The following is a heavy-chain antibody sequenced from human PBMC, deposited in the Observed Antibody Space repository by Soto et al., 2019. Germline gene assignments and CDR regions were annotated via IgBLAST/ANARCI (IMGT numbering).Heavy chain of an antibody. Sequence: LQTMSLSRGVLWGKCIDHGGRWIRQPPGKGLEWIGEINHSGSTNYNPSLKSRVTISVDTSKNQFSLKLSSVTAAATAVYYCGGILTRYALEYLLQGTLDIVSP. V-gene: IGHV4-34*08. D-gene: IGHD3-9*01. CDR2: INHSGST. CDR1: WGKCIDHG. CDR3: GGILTRYALEY. J-gene: IGHJ4*02.